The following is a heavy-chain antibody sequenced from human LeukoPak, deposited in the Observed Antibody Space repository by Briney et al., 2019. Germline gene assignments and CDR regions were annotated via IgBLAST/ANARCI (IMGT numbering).Heavy chain of an antibody. CDR3: VREYSSSSGRAFDI. Sequence: GGSLRLSCAASGFTFSSYWMHWVRQAPGKGLVWVSRISTDGSGTNSADSVKGRFTISRDNAKNTLYLQMNSLRAEDTAVYYCVREYSSSSGRAFDIWGQGTMVTVSS. CDR2: ISTDGSGT. D-gene: IGHD6-6*01. J-gene: IGHJ3*02. V-gene: IGHV3-74*01. CDR1: GFTFSSYW.